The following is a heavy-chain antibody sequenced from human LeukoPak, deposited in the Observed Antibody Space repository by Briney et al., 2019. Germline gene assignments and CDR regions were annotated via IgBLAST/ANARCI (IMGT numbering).Heavy chain of an antibody. V-gene: IGHV3-33*06. CDR1: GFTFSSYG. CDR2: IWYDGSNK. J-gene: IGHJ4*02. CDR3: AKERGGGGYSYGQYYFDY. D-gene: IGHD5-18*01. Sequence: GRSLRLSCAASGFTFSSYGMHWVRQAPGKGLEWVAVIWYDGSNKYYADSVKGRFTISRDNSKNTLYLQMNSLSAEDTAVYYCAKERGGGGYSYGQYYFDYWGQGTLVTVSS.